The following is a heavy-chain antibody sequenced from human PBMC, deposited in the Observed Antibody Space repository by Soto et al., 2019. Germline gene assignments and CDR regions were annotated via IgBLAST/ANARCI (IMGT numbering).Heavy chain of an antibody. Sequence: TGGSLRLSCAASGFTFSSYGMHWVRQAPGKGLEWVAVISYDGSNKYYADSVKGRFTISRDNSKNTLYLQMNSLRAEDTAVYYCAKDIWFGELSDTYFDYWGQGTLVTVSS. J-gene: IGHJ4*02. D-gene: IGHD3-10*01. CDR1: GFTFSSYG. V-gene: IGHV3-30*18. CDR2: ISYDGSNK. CDR3: AKDIWFGELSDTYFDY.